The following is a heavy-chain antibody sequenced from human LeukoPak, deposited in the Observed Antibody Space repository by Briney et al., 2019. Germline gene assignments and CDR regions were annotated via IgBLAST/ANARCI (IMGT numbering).Heavy chain of an antibody. CDR2: IKQDGSEK. CDR1: GFTFSSYR. J-gene: IGHJ3*02. V-gene: IGHV3-7*01. Sequence: GGSLRLSCAASGFTFSSYRMSWVRQAPGKGLEWVANIKQDGSEKYYVDSVKGRFTISRDNAKNSLYLQMNSLRAEDTAVYYCARDSCSGGSCYEVAFDIWGQGTMVTVSS. D-gene: IGHD2-15*01. CDR3: ARDSCSGGSCYEVAFDI.